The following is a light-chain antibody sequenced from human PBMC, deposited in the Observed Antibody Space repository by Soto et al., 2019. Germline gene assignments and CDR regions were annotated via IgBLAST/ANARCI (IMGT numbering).Light chain of an antibody. Sequence: DLQMTQSPSTLSASVGDRVTITCRASQTVIRWLAWYQRKPGKAPRLLIYDASSLESGVTSRFSGSGSGTEFTLTISSLQPDDFATYYCQQYNSYPWTFGQGTKVEIK. V-gene: IGKV1-5*01. CDR3: QQYNSYPWT. J-gene: IGKJ1*01. CDR1: QTVIRW. CDR2: DAS.